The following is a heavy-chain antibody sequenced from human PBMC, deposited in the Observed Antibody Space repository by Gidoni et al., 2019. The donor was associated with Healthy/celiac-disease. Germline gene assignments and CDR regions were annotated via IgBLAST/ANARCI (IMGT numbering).Heavy chain of an antibody. Sequence: QVQLVQSGAEVKKPGASVKVSCKASGYTFTGYYMPWVRQAPGQGLEWMGWMNPNRGGTNYARKLQGRVTMTRETSSSTAYMELSRLRSDDTAVYYCAREEPDIVATDYWGQGTLVTVSS. CDR2: MNPNRGGT. J-gene: IGHJ4*02. CDR1: GYTFTGYY. CDR3: AREEPDIVATDY. V-gene: IGHV1-2*02. D-gene: IGHD5-12*01.